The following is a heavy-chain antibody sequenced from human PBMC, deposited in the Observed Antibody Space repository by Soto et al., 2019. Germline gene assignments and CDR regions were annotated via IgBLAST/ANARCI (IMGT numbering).Heavy chain of an antibody. J-gene: IGHJ4*02. CDR2: TYYRSKWYN. Sequence: QAVSLPCSIPGDRVSCKSAAWTWLSQSPSRGLEWLGRTYYRSKWYNDYAVSVKTRTTINPDTSKNQFSLQLNSVTPEDTAVYYCAREGEYSYGYFDYWGQGNLVTVSS. D-gene: IGHD5-18*01. CDR1: GDRVSCKSAA. V-gene: IGHV6-1*01. CDR3: AREGEYSYGYFDY.